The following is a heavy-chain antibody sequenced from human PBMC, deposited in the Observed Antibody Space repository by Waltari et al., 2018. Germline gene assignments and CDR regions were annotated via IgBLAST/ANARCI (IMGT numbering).Heavy chain of an antibody. CDR2: IYPGDSDT. CDR3: ARLYYYDSSGYPTDFDY. V-gene: IGHV5-51*03. D-gene: IGHD3-22*01. J-gene: IGHJ4*02. Sequence: EVQLVQSGAEVKKPGESLKISCKGFGYSFTSYWIGWVRQLPGKGLEWMGIIYPGDSDTRYSPSFQGQVTISADKSISTAYLQWSSLKASDTAMYYCARLYYYDSSGYPTDFDYWGQGTLVTVSS. CDR1: GYSFTSYW.